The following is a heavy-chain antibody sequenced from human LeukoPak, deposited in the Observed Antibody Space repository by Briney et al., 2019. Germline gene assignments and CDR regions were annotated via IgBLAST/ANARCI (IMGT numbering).Heavy chain of an antibody. V-gene: IGHV4-4*07. J-gene: IGHJ5*02. CDR2: LYDSGST. D-gene: IGHD3-10*01. Sequence: SETLSLTCTVSGASISNLYLSWIRQPAGKGLEWIGRLYDSGSTNYNPSLKSRVTMSVDTSTNQFFLKMTSVTAADTGVYSCARDSGTTGEVKFDPWGRGTLVTVS. CDR1: GASISNLY. CDR3: ARDSGTTGEVKFDP.